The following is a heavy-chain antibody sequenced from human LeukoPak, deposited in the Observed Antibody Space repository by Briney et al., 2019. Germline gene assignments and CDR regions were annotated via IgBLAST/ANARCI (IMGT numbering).Heavy chain of an antibody. D-gene: IGHD3-3*01. CDR2: ISGSGGST. V-gene: IGHV3-23*01. CDR1: GFTFSSYA. Sequence: GGSLRLPCAASGFTFSSYAMSWVRQAPGEGVEWVSVISGSGGSTHYADSVKGRLTISRDNSKNTLYLQMNSLRAQDTAVYYCAKDRSYDVWSGRTFDYWGQGTLVTVSS. CDR3: AKDRSYDVWSGRTFDY. J-gene: IGHJ4*02.